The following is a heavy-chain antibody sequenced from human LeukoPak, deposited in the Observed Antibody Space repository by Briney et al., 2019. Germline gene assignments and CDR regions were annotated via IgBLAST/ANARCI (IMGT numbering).Heavy chain of an antibody. V-gene: IGHV3-30*02. J-gene: IGHJ4*02. CDR2: IRYDGSNK. CDR3: AKDLGTVTTVTTYFDY. D-gene: IGHD4-17*01. CDR1: GFTFSSYG. Sequence: GGSLRLSCAASGFTFSSYGMHWVRQAPGKGLEWVAFIRYDGSNKYYADSVKGRSTISRDDSKNTLYLQMNSLRAEDTAVYYCAKDLGTVTTVTTYFDYWGQGTLVTVSS.